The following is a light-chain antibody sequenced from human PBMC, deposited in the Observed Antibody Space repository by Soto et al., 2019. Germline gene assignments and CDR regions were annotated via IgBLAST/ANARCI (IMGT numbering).Light chain of an antibody. CDR2: EVS. J-gene: IGLJ2*01. CDR3: SSYRSSSTAV. CDR1: SRDIGGYNF. Sequence: QSVLTQLASVSGSPGQSITISCTGTSRDIGGYNFVSWYQQLPGKAPKLMIYEVSNRPSGVSNRFSGSKSGNMASLTISGLQADDEAEYYCSSYRSSSTAVFGGGTKLTVL. V-gene: IGLV2-14*01.